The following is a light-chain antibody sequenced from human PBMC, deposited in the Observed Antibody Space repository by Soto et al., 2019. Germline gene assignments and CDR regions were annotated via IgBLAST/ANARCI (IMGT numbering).Light chain of an antibody. Sequence: DIQMTQSPSSLSASVGDRVTITCRASQTISNYLNWYQQQPGKAPKLLIYAASSLQSGVPSRFSGSGSGTDFTLTTSSLQPEDFATYYCQQCYSSPLPFGGGTQVDIX. CDR1: QTISNY. CDR3: QQCYSSPLP. J-gene: IGKJ4*01. CDR2: AAS. V-gene: IGKV1-39*01.